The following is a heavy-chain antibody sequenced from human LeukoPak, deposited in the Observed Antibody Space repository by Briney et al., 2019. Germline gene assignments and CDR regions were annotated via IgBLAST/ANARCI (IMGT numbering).Heavy chain of an antibody. D-gene: IGHD3-10*01. CDR2: IGGTNVPNT. V-gene: IGHV3-23*01. CDR1: GFTFSSYA. Sequence: GGSLRLSCAVSGFTFSSYAMSWVRQAPGRGLEWVSGIGGTNVPNTWYADSVKGRFTISRDDSKSTLYLQMRSLRGEDTALYYCVKFAPGLLSGDWFDPWGQGTLVTVSS. J-gene: IGHJ5*02. CDR3: VKFAPGLLSGDWFDP.